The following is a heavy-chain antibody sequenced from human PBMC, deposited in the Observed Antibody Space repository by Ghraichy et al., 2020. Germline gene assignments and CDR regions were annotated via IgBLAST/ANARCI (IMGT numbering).Heavy chain of an antibody. CDR3: ARVRYSYGWDYYYYGMDV. J-gene: IGHJ6*02. Sequence: SETLSLTCAVYGGSFSGYYWSWIRQPPGKGLEWIGEINHSGSTNYNPSLKSRVTISVDTSKNQFSLKLSSVTAADTAVYYCARVRYSYGWDYYYYGMDVWGQGTTVTVSS. D-gene: IGHD5-18*01. V-gene: IGHV4-34*01. CDR1: GGSFSGYY. CDR2: INHSGST.